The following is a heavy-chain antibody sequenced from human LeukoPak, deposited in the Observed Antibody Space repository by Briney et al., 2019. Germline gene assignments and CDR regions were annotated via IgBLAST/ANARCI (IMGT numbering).Heavy chain of an antibody. D-gene: IGHD6-6*01. Sequence: SETLSLTCTVSGDSITTFYWSWIRQPPGKGLEWIGYIYYSGSTNYYPSLKSRVTIALDTSKNQFSLKLNSVTAADTAVYYCARFGTSSSRFFDQWGQGTLVTVSS. CDR2: IYYSGST. CDR3: ARFGTSSSRFFDQ. V-gene: IGHV4-59*01. J-gene: IGHJ4*02. CDR1: GDSITTFY.